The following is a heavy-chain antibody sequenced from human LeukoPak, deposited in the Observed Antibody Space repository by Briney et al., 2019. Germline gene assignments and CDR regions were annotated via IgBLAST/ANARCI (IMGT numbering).Heavy chain of an antibody. CDR2: ISSSSSDI. CDR3: ARVEYSSSPTPFDY. J-gene: IGHJ4*02. V-gene: IGHV3-21*01. CDR1: GFTFSIYT. D-gene: IGHD6-13*01. Sequence: GGSLRLSCAASGFTFSIYTLFWIRQAPGKGLEGVSSISSSSSDINYADSVKGRFTISRDNAKNSLNLQMNSLRVEDTAIYYCARVEYSSSPTPFDYWGQGALVFVSS.